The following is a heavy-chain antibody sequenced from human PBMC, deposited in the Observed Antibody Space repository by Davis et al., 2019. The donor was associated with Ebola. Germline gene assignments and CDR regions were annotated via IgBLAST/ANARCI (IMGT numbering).Heavy chain of an antibody. CDR2: INPNTGNP. V-gene: IGHV7-4-1*02. Sequence: ASVTVSCMASGYTFTHYILHWLRQPPGQGLEWMGSINPNTGNPTYAQGLTGRFVFSLDTSASTAYLQISSLRPEDTAVYYCTRVRVVVSCLVCGRWFYPWGQGTLVTVSS. CDR1: GYTFTHYI. CDR3: TRVRVVVSCLVCGRWFYP. J-gene: IGHJ5*02. D-gene: IGHD2-15*01.